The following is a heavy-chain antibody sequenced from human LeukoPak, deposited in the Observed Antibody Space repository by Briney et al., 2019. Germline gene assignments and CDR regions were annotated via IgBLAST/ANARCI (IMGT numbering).Heavy chain of an antibody. V-gene: IGHV4-59*01. CDR2: IYYSGST. J-gene: IGHJ4*02. CDR1: GGSFSGYY. D-gene: IGHD3-3*01. CDR3: ARARFPDYDFWSGFYFDY. Sequence: PSETLSLTCAVYGGSFSGYYWSWIRQPPGKGLEWIGYIYYSGSTNYNPSLKSRVTISVDTSKNQFSLKLSSVTAADTAVYYCARARFPDYDFWSGFYFDYWGQGTLVTVSS.